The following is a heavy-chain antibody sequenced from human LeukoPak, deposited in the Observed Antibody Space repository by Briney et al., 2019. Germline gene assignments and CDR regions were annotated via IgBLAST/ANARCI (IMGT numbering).Heavy chain of an antibody. J-gene: IGHJ3*02. CDR2: IYWNDDK. CDR1: GFSLSTSGVG. CDR3: AHRQGRWELLPIDAFDI. V-gene: IGHV2-5*01. Sequence: SGPTLVNPTQTLTLTCTFSGFSLSTSGVGMGWIRQPPGKALEWLALIYWNDDKRYSPSLKSRLTITKDTSKNQVVLTMTNMDPVDTATYYCAHRQGRWELLPIDAFDIWGQGTMVTVSS. D-gene: IGHD1-26*01.